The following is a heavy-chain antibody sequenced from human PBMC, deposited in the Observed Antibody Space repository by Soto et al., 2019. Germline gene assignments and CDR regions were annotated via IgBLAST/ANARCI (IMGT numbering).Heavy chain of an antibody. J-gene: IGHJ6*02. CDR2: IYYSGNT. CDR3: ARGPYYYYYGLDV. CDR1: GGSITSNY. Sequence: PSETLSLTCIVAGGSITSNYWSWIRQPPGKGLEWIGYIYYSGNTNYNPSLKSRVIISIDTSKNHFSLKLSSVTAADTAVYYCARGPYYYYYGLDVWGQGTTVTVSS. V-gene: IGHV4-59*01.